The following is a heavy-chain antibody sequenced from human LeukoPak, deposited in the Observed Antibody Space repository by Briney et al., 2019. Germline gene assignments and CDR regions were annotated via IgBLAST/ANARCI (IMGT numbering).Heavy chain of an antibody. CDR2: LNPNSGNA. CDR1: GYTFTSYG. Sequence: GASVKVSCKASGYTFTSYGISWVRQAPGQGLEWMGWLNPNSGNAGYAQKFQGRVTISRNTSISTAYMELSSLRSDDTAIYYCARRKFLGWFDPWGQGTLVTVSS. J-gene: IGHJ5*02. D-gene: IGHD7-27*01. CDR3: ARRKFLGWFDP. V-gene: IGHV1-8*03.